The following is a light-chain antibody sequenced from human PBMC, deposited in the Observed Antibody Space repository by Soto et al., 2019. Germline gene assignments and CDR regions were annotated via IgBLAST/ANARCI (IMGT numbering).Light chain of an antibody. CDR2: AAS. V-gene: IGKV1-39*01. J-gene: IGKJ1*01. Sequence: EIQITKSPSSLAASVGDRVTITCRASQNINNYLSWYQQRPGKAPKLLIYAASSLQSGVPSRFSGSGSGTDFSLTISSLQPEDFATYYFQQSYRTPRTFGQGTKVDIK. CDR3: QQSYRTPRT. CDR1: QNINNY.